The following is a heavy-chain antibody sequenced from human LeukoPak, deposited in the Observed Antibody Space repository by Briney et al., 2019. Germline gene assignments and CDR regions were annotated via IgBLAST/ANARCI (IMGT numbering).Heavy chain of an antibody. J-gene: IGHJ4*02. CDR3: ATEIAVALDY. Sequence: ASVKVSCTASDYTFTNYGVSWVRQAPGQGLEWMGWISAYNGKTYYAQKFQGRVTVTTDTSTSTAYMELSSLRSEDTAVYYCATEIAVALDYWGQGTLVTVSS. CDR1: DYTFTNYG. V-gene: IGHV1-18*01. CDR2: ISAYNGKT. D-gene: IGHD6-19*01.